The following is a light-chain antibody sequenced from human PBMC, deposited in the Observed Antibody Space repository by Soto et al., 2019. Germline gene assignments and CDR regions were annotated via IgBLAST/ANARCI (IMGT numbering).Light chain of an antibody. J-gene: IGLJ2*01. V-gene: IGLV1-40*01. CDR3: QSYDSSLSGYVV. CDR1: SSNIGTGYD. CDR2: GNN. Sequence: QSVLTQPPSVSGAPGQRVTISCTGSSSNIGTGYDVDWYQQLPGTAPKLLIYGNNNRPSGVPDQFSGSRSGTSASLAITGLQAEDEADYYCQSYDSSLSGYVVFGGGTKVTVL.